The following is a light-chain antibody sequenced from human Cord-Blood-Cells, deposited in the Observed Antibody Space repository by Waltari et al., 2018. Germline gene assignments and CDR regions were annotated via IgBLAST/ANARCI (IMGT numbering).Light chain of an antibody. Sequence: QSALPQPPSASGSPGQSVTISCTGTSSAVGGYNYVSWYQQHPGKAPKLMIYAVSKRPSGVPERFSGSKSGNTASLTVSGLQAEDEADYYCNSYAGSNSGLFGGGTKLTVL. V-gene: IGLV2-8*01. CDR1: SSAVGGYNY. CDR3: NSYAGSNSGL. CDR2: AVS. J-gene: IGLJ3*02.